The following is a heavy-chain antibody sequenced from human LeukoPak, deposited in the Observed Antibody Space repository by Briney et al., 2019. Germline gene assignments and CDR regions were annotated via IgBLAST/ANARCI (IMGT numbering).Heavy chain of an antibody. CDR3: ARDYGDPYYFDY. J-gene: IGHJ4*02. CDR2: IIPIFGTA. D-gene: IGHD4-17*01. Sequence: GASVKVSCKASGYTFTSYGISWVRQAPGQGLEWMGGIIPIFGTANYAQKFQGRVTITADESTSTAYMELSSLRSEDTAVYYRARDYGDPYYFDYWGQGTLVTVSS. V-gene: IGHV1-69*13. CDR1: GYTFTSYG.